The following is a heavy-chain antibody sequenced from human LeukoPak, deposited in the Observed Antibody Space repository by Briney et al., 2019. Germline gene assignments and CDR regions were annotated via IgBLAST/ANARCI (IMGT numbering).Heavy chain of an antibody. D-gene: IGHD1-26*01. CDR1: GFNFNNYW. CDR2: ISGSGGST. CDR3: AKSPSGSPGVFDY. Sequence: GGSLRLSCAASGFNFNNYWMSWLRQAPGKGLEWVSAISGSGGSTYYADSVKGRFTISRDNSKNTLYLQMNSLRAEDTAVYYCAKSPSGSPGVFDYWGQGTLVTVSS. V-gene: IGHV3-23*01. J-gene: IGHJ4*02.